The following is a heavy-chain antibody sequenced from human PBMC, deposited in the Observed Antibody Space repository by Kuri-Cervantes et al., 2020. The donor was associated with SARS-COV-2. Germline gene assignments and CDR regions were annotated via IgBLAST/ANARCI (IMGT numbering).Heavy chain of an antibody. V-gene: IGHV2-5*02. Sequence: SGPTLVKPTQTLTLTCTFSGFSLSTSGVGVGWIRQPPGKALEWLALIYWDDDKRYSPSLKSRLTITKDTSKNQVVLTMTSMDPVDTATYYCARIRTRTGTTGSWFDPWGQGTLVTVSS. CDR1: GFSLSTSGVG. J-gene: IGHJ5*02. D-gene: IGHD1/OR15-1a*01. CDR2: IYWDDDK. CDR3: ARIRTRTGTTGSWFDP.